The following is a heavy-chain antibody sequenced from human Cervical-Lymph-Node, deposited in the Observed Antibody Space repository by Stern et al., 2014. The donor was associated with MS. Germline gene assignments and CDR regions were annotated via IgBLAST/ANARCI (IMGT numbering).Heavy chain of an antibody. CDR1: GYTFTSLG. CDR2: ISAYNGNT. V-gene: IGHV1-18*01. Sequence: EQLEESGAEVKKPGASVKVSCKASGYTFTSLGISWVRQAPGQGLEWMGWISAYNGNTSYAQRLQGRVTLTTDTSTSTAYMELRSLTSDDTAVYYCASGSLEGFDPWGQGTRVTVSS. J-gene: IGHJ5*02. CDR3: ASGSLEGFDP. D-gene: IGHD5-24*01.